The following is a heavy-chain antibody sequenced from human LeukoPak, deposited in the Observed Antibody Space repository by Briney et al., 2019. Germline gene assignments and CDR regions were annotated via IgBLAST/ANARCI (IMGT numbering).Heavy chain of an antibody. CDR2: IYYSGST. CDR3: ARGVPAALYGMDV. Sequence: LRLSCAASGFTFSDYYWSWIRQHPGKGLEWIGYIYYSGSTYYNPSLKSRVTISVDTSKNQFSLKLSSVTAADTAVYYCARGVPAALYGMDVWGQGTTVTVSS. V-gene: IGHV4-31*02. J-gene: IGHJ6*02. D-gene: IGHD2-2*01. CDR1: GFTFSDYY.